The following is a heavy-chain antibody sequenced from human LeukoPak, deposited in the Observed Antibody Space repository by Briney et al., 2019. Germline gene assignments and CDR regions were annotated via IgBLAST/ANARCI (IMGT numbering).Heavy chain of an antibody. V-gene: IGHV3-48*03. J-gene: IGHJ4*02. Sequence: GGSLRLSCTASGFTFSSFEMNWVRQAPGKGLEWVSYISSSGSTTYYADSVKGRFTISRDNAKNSLYLQMHSLRVEDTAVYYCARPPALNYWGQGTLVTVPS. CDR3: ARPPALNY. CDR2: ISSSGSTT. CDR1: GFTFSSFE.